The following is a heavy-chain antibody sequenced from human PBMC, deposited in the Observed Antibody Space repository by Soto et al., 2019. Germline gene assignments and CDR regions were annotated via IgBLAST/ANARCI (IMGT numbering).Heavy chain of an antibody. Sequence: SETLSLTCAVYGGSFRGYCWTWIRQAPGKGLEWIGEINHTGGTNYNSSLTSRFTISADTPKKQFSVIRNCMSTADTAHDYCERNRQHHHFWSGYQNEGHYGMDVGSQGTTVTASS. CDR1: GGSFRGYC. D-gene: IGHD3-3*02. CDR3: ERNRQHHHFWSGYQNEGHYGMDV. V-gene: IGHV4-34*01. J-gene: IGHJ6*02. CDR2: INHTGGT.